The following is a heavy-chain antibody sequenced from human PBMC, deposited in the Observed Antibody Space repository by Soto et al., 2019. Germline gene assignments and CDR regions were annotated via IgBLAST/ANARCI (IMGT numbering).Heavy chain of an antibody. CDR1: GDSVSSDSYY. Sequence: SETLSLTCTVSGDSVSSDSYYWSWIRQPPGKGLEWIGYIYSSGSTKYNPSLKSRVTISLDTSNNQFSLELTSVTAADTAIYYCARDLRGYSRAFDYRGQGALVTVSA. CDR2: IYSSGST. V-gene: IGHV4-61*01. J-gene: IGHJ4*02. D-gene: IGHD5-18*01. CDR3: ARDLRGYSRAFDY.